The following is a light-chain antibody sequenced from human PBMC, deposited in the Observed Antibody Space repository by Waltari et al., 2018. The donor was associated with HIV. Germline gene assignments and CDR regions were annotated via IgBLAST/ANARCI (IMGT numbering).Light chain of an antibody. Sequence: NFKLTQPLSVSESPGKTVTISCTRSRGNIASNYVQWYQQRPGSAPTPVIYEDNQRPPGVPDRFSGSIDSSSNSASLTISGLKTEDEADYYCQSYDSNDPWVFGGGTKLTVL. CDR2: EDN. J-gene: IGLJ3*02. CDR1: RGNIASNY. V-gene: IGLV6-57*04. CDR3: QSYDSNDPWV.